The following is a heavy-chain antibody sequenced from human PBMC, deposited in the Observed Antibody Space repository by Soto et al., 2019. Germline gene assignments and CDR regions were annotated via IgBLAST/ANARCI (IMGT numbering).Heavy chain of an antibody. D-gene: IGHD3-22*01. CDR2: IRSKAYGGTT. J-gene: IGHJ5*02. CDR1: GFTFGDYA. Sequence: PGGSLRLSCTASGFTFGDYAMSWFRQAPGKGLEWVGFIRSKAYGGTTEYAASVKGRFTISRDDSKSIAYLQMNSLKTEDTAVYYCTRDRTMIVVALFDPWGQGTLVT. CDR3: TRDRTMIVVALFDP. V-gene: IGHV3-49*03.